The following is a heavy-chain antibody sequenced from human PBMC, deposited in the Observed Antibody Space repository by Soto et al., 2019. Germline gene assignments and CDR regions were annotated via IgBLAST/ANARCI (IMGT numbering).Heavy chain of an antibody. Sequence: PSETLSLTCTVSGGSISSYYWSWIRQPPGKGLEWIGYIYYSGSTNYNPSLKSRVTISVDTSKNQFSLKLSSVTAADTAVYYCARLIAALDPWGQVTLVTVSS. CDR1: GGSISSYY. D-gene: IGHD6-6*01. CDR3: ARLIAALDP. CDR2: IYYSGST. V-gene: IGHV4-59*08. J-gene: IGHJ5*02.